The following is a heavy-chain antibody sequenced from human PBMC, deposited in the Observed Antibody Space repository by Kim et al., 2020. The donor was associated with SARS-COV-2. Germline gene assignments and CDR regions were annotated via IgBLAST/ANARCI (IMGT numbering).Heavy chain of an antibody. CDR1: GFTFRSYA. Sequence: GGSLRLSCAASGFTFRSYAMSWVRQAPGKGLEWVSSIGGSGPTTNYADSVRGRFTISRDNSQNTLYLQLDSLRAEDTAIYYCAKAQHYYDGYIYFDYWGQGTLVTVSS. CDR2: IGGSGPTT. V-gene: IGHV3-23*01. CDR3: AKAQHYYDGYIYFDY. J-gene: IGHJ4*02. D-gene: IGHD3-16*01.